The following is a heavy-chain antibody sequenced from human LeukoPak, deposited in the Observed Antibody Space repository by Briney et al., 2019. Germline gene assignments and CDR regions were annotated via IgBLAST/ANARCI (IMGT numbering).Heavy chain of an antibody. D-gene: IGHD3-16*01. CDR1: GFTFSSYG. CDR2: ISYDGSNK. CDR3: AKDDPPFHAFDY. J-gene: IGHJ4*02. Sequence: GGSLRLPCAASGFTFSSYGMHWVRQAPGKGLEWVAVISYDGSNKYYADSVKGRFTISRDNSKNTLYLQMNSLRAEDTAVYYCAKDDPPFHAFDYWGQGTLVTVSS. V-gene: IGHV3-30*18.